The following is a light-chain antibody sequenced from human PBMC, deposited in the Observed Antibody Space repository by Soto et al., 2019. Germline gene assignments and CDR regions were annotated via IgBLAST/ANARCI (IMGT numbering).Light chain of an antibody. J-gene: IGLJ2*01. V-gene: IGLV1-44*01. Sequence: QSVLTQPPSASGTPGQRVSISCSGSNSNIGSNTVHWYQQLPGTAPKLLIYSNNQRPSGVPDRFSGSKSGTSTSLAISGLQSEDEADYYCAAWDDSLYGVVFGGGTKLTVL. CDR2: SNN. CDR1: NSNIGSNT. CDR3: AAWDDSLYGVV.